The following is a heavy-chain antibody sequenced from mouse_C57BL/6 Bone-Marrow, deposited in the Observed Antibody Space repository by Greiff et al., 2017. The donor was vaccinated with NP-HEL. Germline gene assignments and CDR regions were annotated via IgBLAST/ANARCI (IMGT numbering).Heavy chain of an antibody. CDR1: GYTFNSYW. V-gene: IGHV1-53*01. Sequence: QVQLQQPGTELVKPGASVKLSCKASGYTFNSYWMHWVKQRPGQGLEWIGNINPSNGGTNYNAKFKSKATLTADKSSSTAYMQLSSLTSEDTAVYYCARSGGSRDYAMDYWGQGTSVTVSS. CDR3: ARSGGSRDYAMDY. J-gene: IGHJ4*01. D-gene: IGHD1-1*01. CDR2: INPSNGGT.